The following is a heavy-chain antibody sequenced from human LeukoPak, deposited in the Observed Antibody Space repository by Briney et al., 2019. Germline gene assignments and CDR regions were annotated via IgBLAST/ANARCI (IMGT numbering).Heavy chain of an antibody. Sequence: ASVKVSCKASGYTFTGYYMHWVRQAPGQGLEWMGGIIPIFGTANYAQKFQGRVTITADESTSTAYMELSSLRSEDTAVYYCARETLYYDILTGHHPFDPWGQGTLVTVSS. CDR1: GYTFTGYY. D-gene: IGHD3-9*01. V-gene: IGHV1-69*13. CDR3: ARETLYYDILTGHHPFDP. CDR2: IIPIFGTA. J-gene: IGHJ5*02.